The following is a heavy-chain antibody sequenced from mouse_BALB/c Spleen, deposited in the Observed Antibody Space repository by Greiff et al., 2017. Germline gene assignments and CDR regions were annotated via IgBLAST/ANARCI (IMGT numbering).Heavy chain of an antibody. J-gene: IGHJ3*01. D-gene: IGHD1-1*01. Sequence: VQLQQPGAELVKPGASVKLSCKASGYTFTSYWMHWVKQRPGQGLEWIGEIDPSDSYTNYNQKFKGKATLTVDKSSSTAYMQLSSLTSEDSAVYYCARWRYYGSSTLFAYWGQGTLVTVSA. CDR2: IDPSDSYT. V-gene: IGHV1-69*02. CDR1: GYTFTSYW. CDR3: ARWRYYGSSTLFAY.